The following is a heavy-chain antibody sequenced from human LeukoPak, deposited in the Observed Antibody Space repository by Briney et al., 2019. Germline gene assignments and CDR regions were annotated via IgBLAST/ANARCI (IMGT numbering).Heavy chain of an antibody. CDR2: IYHSGST. CDR1: GYSISSGYY. CDR3: ARDPEWLLTKPHAFDI. V-gene: IGHV4-38-2*02. D-gene: IGHD3-3*01. Sequence: PSETLSLTCTVSGYSISSGYYWGWIRQPPGKGLEWIGSIYHSGSTYYNPSLKSRVTISVDTSKNQFSLKLSSVTAADTAVYYCARDPEWLLTKPHAFDIWGQGTMVTVSS. J-gene: IGHJ3*02.